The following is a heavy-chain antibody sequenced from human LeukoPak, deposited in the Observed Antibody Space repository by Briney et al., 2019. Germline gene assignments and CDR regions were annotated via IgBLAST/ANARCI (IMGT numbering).Heavy chain of an antibody. CDR1: GFTFGDYG. Sequence: GGSLRLSCAASGFTFGDYGMSWVRQAPGKGLEWVSGLNWDGGTTGHADSVKGRFTISRDNAKNSLYLQMNSLRAEDTALYYCARVYSGSFSPFDYWGQGTLVTVSS. D-gene: IGHD1-26*01. V-gene: IGHV3-20*04. J-gene: IGHJ4*02. CDR3: ARVYSGSFSPFDY. CDR2: LNWDGGTT.